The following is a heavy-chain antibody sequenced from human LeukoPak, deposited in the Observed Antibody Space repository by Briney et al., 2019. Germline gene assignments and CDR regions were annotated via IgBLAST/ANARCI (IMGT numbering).Heavy chain of an antibody. Sequence: ASVKVSCKASGYTFGNYGITWVRQAPGQGLEWVGWINAYNGHTNYAQKIQGRVTMTTDISTGTAYMQLNSLRSDDTAVCYCARVGIYDSSGFHFDYWGRGTLVTVSS. J-gene: IGHJ4*01. V-gene: IGHV1-18*01. CDR2: INAYNGHT. CDR1: GYTFGNYG. CDR3: ARVGIYDSSGFHFDY. D-gene: IGHD3-22*01.